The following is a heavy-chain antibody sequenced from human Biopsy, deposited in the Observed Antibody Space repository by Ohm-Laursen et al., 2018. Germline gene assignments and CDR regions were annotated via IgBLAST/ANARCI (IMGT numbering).Heavy chain of an antibody. J-gene: IGHJ5*02. CDR3: ARAVRYRLLSDP. CDR1: GYTFTTYD. V-gene: IGHV1-8*01. D-gene: IGHD2/OR15-2a*01. CDR2: MNPISGNT. Sequence: ASVKVSCKASGYTFTTYDITWVRQATRQGPEWMGWMNPISGNTGYAHKFRGRVTMTSDSSISTAYLEVSSLTFEDTAVYYCARAVRYRLLSDPWGQGTLVTVSS.